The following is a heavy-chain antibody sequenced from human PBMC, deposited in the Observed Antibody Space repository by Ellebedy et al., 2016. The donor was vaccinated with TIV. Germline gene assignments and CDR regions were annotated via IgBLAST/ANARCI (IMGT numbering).Heavy chain of an antibody. CDR2: ITWSGGSI. CDR1: GLTCGNFG. Sequence: SLKISXAASGLTCGNFGMQWVRQVPGKGLEWVSSITWSGGSIDQADSVEGRFTISRDNGKNSLYLQMNSLRPEDTALYYCAKDYSSVSYYYMDVWGKGTTVIVSS. V-gene: IGHV3-9*01. J-gene: IGHJ6*03. CDR3: AKDYSSVSYYYMDV. D-gene: IGHD2-21*01.